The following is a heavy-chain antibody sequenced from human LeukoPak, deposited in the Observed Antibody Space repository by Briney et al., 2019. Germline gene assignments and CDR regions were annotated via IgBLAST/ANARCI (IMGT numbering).Heavy chain of an antibody. V-gene: IGHV4-30-4*01. Sequence: SETLSLTCTVSGGSISSGDFYWSWIRQPPGKGLEWIGYIYYSGSTFHNPSLKSRVTISVDTSKNQFSLKLSSVTAADTAVYYFARDWNYYVSGSDYGMDVWGQGTTVTVSS. CDR2: IYYSGST. D-gene: IGHD3-10*01. CDR1: GGSISSGDFY. J-gene: IGHJ6*02. CDR3: ARDWNYYVSGSDYGMDV.